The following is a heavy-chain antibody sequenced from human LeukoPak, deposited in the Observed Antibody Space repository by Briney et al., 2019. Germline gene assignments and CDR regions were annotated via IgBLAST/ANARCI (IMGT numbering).Heavy chain of an antibody. CDR2: ISAYNGNT. J-gene: IGHJ5*02. V-gene: IGHV1-18*01. D-gene: IGHD2-2*01. Sequence: ASVKVSCKASGYTFINYGINWLRQAPGQGLESMGWISAYNGNTNYAQKLQGRVTTTTDTSTSTAYMELRSLRSDDTAVYYCARSYCGGTSCYRDPYNWLDPWGQGTLVTVSS. CDR3: ARSYCGGTSCYRDPYNWLDP. CDR1: GYTFINYG.